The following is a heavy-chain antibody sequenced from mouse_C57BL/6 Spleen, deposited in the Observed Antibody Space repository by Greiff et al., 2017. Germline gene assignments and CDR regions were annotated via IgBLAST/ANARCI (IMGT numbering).Heavy chain of an antibody. Sequence: QVQLQQSGPGLVQPSQSLSITCTVSGFSLTSYGVHWVRQSPGKGLEWLGVIWSGGSTDYNAAFISRLSISKDNSKSQVFFKMNSLQAEDTAIYYCARKGNAYWYFDVLGTGTTVTVSS. V-gene: IGHV2-2*01. CDR2: IWSGGST. CDR1: GFSLTSYG. J-gene: IGHJ1*03. CDR3: ARKGNAYWYFDV.